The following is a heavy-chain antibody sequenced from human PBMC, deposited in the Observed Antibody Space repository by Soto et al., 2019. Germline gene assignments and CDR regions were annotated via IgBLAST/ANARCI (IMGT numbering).Heavy chain of an antibody. Sequence: EVQLVEAGGGLVQPGTSLRLSCEVSGLRIDDYGMNWVRQVPGKGLEWVSGILWKSGATGYADSVKGRFTISRDHAKNYIYMQMNSLRGEDTALYYCVKDTKPGGADVWGKGTTVTVSS. CDR1: GLRIDDYG. V-gene: IGHV3-9*01. J-gene: IGHJ6*04. CDR2: ILWKSGAT. CDR3: VKDTKPGGADV. D-gene: IGHD1-1*01.